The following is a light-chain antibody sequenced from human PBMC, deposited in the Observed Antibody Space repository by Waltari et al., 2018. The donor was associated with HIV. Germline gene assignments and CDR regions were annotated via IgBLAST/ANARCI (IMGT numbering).Light chain of an antibody. V-gene: IGLV2-14*03. CDR3: SSDTSSSTSVV. J-gene: IGLJ2*01. CDR1: SSDVGDYNY. CDR2: DVT. Sequence: QSALTQPASVSGSPGQSITISCPGTSSDVGDYNYAPWYQQHPGKAPKLMIYDVTNRPSGISNRFSGSKSGNTASLTISGLQAEDEADYYCSSDTSSSTSVVFGGGTKLTVL.